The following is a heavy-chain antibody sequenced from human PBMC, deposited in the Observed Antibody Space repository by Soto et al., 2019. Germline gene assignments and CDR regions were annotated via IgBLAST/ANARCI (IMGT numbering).Heavy chain of an antibody. CDR1: GYTFSSSW. J-gene: IGHJ3*02. CDR2: IYPGDSDT. Sequence: PGESLKISCKASGYTFSSSWISWVRQTPGKGLEWMGFIYPGDSDTRYSPSFQGQVTISADKSISTAYLQWSSLKASDTAMYYCARPSGRLTDAFDIWGQGTMVTVSS. V-gene: IGHV5-51*01. D-gene: IGHD3-10*01. CDR3: ARPSGRLTDAFDI.